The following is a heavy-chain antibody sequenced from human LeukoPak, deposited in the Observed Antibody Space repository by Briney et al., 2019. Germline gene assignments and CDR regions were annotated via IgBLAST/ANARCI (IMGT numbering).Heavy chain of an antibody. CDR3: ARKTTVTRYYYYYMDV. CDR2: IRYDGSNK. J-gene: IGHJ6*03. CDR1: GFTFSSYG. Sequence: GGSLRLSCAASGFTFSSYGMHWVRQAPGKGLEWVAFIRYDGSNKYYADSVKGRFTISRDNSKNTLYLQMNSLRAEDTAVYYCARKTTVTRYYYYYMDVWGKGTTVTVSS. V-gene: IGHV3-30*02. D-gene: IGHD4-11*01.